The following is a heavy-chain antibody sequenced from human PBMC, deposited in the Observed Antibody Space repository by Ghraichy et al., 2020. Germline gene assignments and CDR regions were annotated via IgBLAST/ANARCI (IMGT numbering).Heavy chain of an antibody. CDR2: ISGYNGDT. J-gene: IGHJ4*02. Sequence: AAVKVSCKTSGYTFNTYGITWVRQAPGQGLEWMGWISGYNGDTRYAQNFQDRVTIATDTSTTTAYMELRSLRFDDTALYYCTRADNSGYYFGVYWGPGTLVTVSS. D-gene: IGHD6-19*01. CDR1: GYTFNTYG. V-gene: IGHV1-18*01. CDR3: TRADNSGYYFGVY.